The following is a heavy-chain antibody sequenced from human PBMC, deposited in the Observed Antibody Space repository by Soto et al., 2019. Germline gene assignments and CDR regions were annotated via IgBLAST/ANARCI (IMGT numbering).Heavy chain of an antibody. J-gene: IGHJ4*02. CDR2: IYYSGST. CDR1: CGTISSYY. D-gene: IGHD5-18*01. CDR3: ARRYGSCFDY. V-gene: IGHV4-59*08. Sequence: LETLSLTCTVSCGTISSYYCSWIRQPPGKGLEWIGYIYYSGSTNYNPSLKSRVTISVDTSKNQFSLKLSSVTAADTAVYCCARRYGSCFDYWGQGTLVTISS.